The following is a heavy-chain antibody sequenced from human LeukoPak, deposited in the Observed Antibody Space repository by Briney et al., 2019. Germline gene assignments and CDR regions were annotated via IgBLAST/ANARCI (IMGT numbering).Heavy chain of an antibody. J-gene: IGHJ4*02. D-gene: IGHD6-19*01. CDR1: GGSISSYY. Sequence: SETLSLTCTVSGGSISSYYWSWIRQPPGKGLEWIGYIYYSGSANYNPSLKSRVTISVDTSKNQFSLKLSSVTAADTAVYYCASGIAVAGTRGDYWGQGTLVTVSS. CDR2: IYYSGSA. CDR3: ASGIAVAGTRGDY. V-gene: IGHV4-59*01.